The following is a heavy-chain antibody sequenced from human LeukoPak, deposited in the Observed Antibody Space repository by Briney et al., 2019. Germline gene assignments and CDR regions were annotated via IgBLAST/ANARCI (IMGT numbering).Heavy chain of an antibody. Sequence: GGSLRLSCAASGFTFSSYAMCWVRQAPGKGLEWVSAISGSGGSTYYADSVKGRFTISRDNSKNALYLQMNSLRVEDTAVYYCAIDPNWGTHSWGQGVLVTVSS. J-gene: IGHJ4*02. V-gene: IGHV3-23*01. CDR2: ISGSGGST. D-gene: IGHD7-27*01. CDR1: GFTFSSYA. CDR3: AIDPNWGTHS.